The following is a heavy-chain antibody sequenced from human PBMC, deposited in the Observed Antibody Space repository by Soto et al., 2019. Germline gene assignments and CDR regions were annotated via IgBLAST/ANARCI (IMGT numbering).Heavy chain of an antibody. Sequence: SQTLSLTCAISGDSVSSNSVVWNWIRQSPSRGLEWLGRTYYRSKWFYEYAESMRSRIAINPDTSKNQFSLQLSSVTAADTAVYYCARVPDRWGQGTLVTVSS. D-gene: IGHD2-2*01. J-gene: IGHJ5*02. CDR3: ARVPDR. CDR1: GDSVSSNSVV. CDR2: TYYRSKWFY. V-gene: IGHV6-1*01.